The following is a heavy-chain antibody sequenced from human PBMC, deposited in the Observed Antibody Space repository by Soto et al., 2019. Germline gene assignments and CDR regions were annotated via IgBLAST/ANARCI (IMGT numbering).Heavy chain of an antibody. Sequence: ASVKVSCKASGYTFTNYAMHWVRQAPGQRLEWMGWINAGNGNTKYSQKFQGRVTITRDTSASTAYMELSSLRSEDTAVYYCARGHGWPYDYYGMDVWGQGTTVTVSS. V-gene: IGHV1-3*01. CDR3: ARGHGWPYDYYGMDV. CDR1: GYTFTNYA. CDR2: INAGNGNT. D-gene: IGHD6-19*01. J-gene: IGHJ6*02.